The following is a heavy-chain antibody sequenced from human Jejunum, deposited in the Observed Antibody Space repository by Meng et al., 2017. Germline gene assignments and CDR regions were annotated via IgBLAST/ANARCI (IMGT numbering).Heavy chain of an antibody. CDR2: IDPSEST. J-gene: IGHJ4*02. D-gene: IGHD2-15*01. Sequence: QLHQQEPAPGLVKPSGTPSLNCGVSGASISRSNWWSWGRQPPGKGLEWIGKIDPSESTHYNPSLKGRVTISADRSQNQFSLRLTSVTAADTDIYYCERAYCNDVSCHDFFDSWGQGTLVTVSS. CDR1: GASISRSNW. CDR3: ERAYCNDVSCHDFFDS. V-gene: IGHV4-4*02.